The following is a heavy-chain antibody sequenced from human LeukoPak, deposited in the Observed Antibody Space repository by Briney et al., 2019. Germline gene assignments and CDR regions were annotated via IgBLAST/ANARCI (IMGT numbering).Heavy chain of an antibody. V-gene: IGHV4-30-2*01. CDR1: GVSISSGGYS. CDR2: IYHSGST. Sequence: PSETLSLTCAVSGVSISSGGYSWSWIRQPPGKGLEWIGYIYHSGSTYYNPSLKSRVTISVDRSKNQFSLKLSSVTAADTAVYYCAKMLTMHSHFDYWGQGTLVTVSS. CDR3: AKMLTMHSHFDY. D-gene: IGHD3-10*01. J-gene: IGHJ4*02.